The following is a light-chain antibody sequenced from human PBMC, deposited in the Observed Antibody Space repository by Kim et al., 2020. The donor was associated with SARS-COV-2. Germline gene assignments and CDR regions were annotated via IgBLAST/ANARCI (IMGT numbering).Light chain of an antibody. CDR3: QVWDRSIDNLV. CDR1: NIRRKS. J-gene: IGLJ3*02. CDR2: YDS. Sequence: SYELTQPPSVSVAPGKTARITCGGNNIRRKSVHWYQQKPGQAPVLDIYYDSDRPSGIPERFSGSNSGNTATLTISRFEAWDEPDYYCQVWDRSIDNLVFG. V-gene: IGLV3-21*04.